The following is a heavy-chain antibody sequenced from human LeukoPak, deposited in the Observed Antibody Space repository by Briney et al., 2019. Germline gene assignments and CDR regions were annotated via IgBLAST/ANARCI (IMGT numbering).Heavy chain of an antibody. CDR2: IYSGGST. CDR1: GFTVSSNY. V-gene: IGHV3-53*05. Sequence: GGSLRLSCAASGFTVSSNYMSWVRQAPGKGLEWVSVIYSGGSTYYADSVKGRFTISRDNSKNTLYLQMNSLRAEDTAVYYCAKARTAMVYYFDYWGQGTLVTVSS. CDR3: AKARTAMVYYFDY. J-gene: IGHJ4*02. D-gene: IGHD5-18*01.